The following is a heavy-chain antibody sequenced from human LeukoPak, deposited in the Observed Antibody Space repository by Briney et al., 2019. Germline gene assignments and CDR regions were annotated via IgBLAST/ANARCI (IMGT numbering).Heavy chain of an antibody. CDR2: INPNSGGT. V-gene: IGHV1-2*02. CDR3: ARDEGQISGWYFDL. Sequence: GASVKVSCKASGYTFTGYYMHWVRQAPGQGLEWMGWINPNSGGTNYAQKFQGRVTMTRDTSISTAYMELSRLRSEDTAVYYCARDEGQISGWYFDLWGRGTLVTVSS. J-gene: IGHJ2*01. CDR1: GYTFTGYY. D-gene: IGHD6-19*01.